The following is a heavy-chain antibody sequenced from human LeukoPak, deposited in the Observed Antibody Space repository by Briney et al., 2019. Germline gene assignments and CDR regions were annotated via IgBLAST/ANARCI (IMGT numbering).Heavy chain of an antibody. CDR2: INSKSGGT. Sequence: ASVKASCQASGYIFTHYYIHWVRRAPGQGLEGMGGINSKSGGTEDAQDFQGRVTMTRDTSISTVYMELLRLRSDDAAVYYCASGPASTSNWEFDYWGQGTPVTVSA. CDR1: GYIFTHYY. V-gene: IGHV1-2*02. CDR3: ASGPASTSNWEFDY. J-gene: IGHJ4*02. D-gene: IGHD7-27*01.